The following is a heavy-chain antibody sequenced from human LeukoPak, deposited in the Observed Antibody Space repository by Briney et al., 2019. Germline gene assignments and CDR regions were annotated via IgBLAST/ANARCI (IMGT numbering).Heavy chain of an antibody. D-gene: IGHD6-19*01. CDR3: ARTAVAGYYYGMDV. CDR2: INHSGST. Sequence: SETLSLTCTVSGGSISSYYWSWIRQPPGKGLEWIGEINHSGSTNYNPSLKSRVTISVDTSKNQFSLKLSSVTAADTAVYYCARTAVAGYYYGMDVWGQGTTVTVSS. J-gene: IGHJ6*02. V-gene: IGHV4-34*01. CDR1: GGSISSYY.